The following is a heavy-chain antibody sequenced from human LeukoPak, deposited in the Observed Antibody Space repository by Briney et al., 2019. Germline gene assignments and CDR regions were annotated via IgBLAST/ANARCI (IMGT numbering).Heavy chain of an antibody. D-gene: IGHD6-13*01. CDR2: ISYDGSNK. CDR1: GFTFSSYA. Sequence: GGSLRLSCAASGFTFSSYAMHWVRKAPGKGLEWVAVISYDGSNKYYADSVKGRFTISRDNAKNSLYLQMNSLRAEDTALYYCARGLIAENAFDIWGQGTMVTVSS. J-gene: IGHJ3*02. CDR3: ARGLIAENAFDI. V-gene: IGHV3-30*04.